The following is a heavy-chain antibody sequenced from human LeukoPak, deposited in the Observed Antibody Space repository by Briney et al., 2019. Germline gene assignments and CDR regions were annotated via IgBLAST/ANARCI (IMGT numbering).Heavy chain of an antibody. CDR2: IYYSGST. J-gene: IGHJ3*02. D-gene: IGHD3-9*01. CDR1: GGSISSYY. V-gene: IGHV4-59*01. Sequence: PSETLSLTCTVSGGSISSYYWSWIRQPPGKGLEWIGYIYYSGSTNYNPPLKSRVTISVDTSKNQFSLKLSSVTAADTAVYYCARLDWLLYDAFDIWGQGTMVTVSS. CDR3: ARLDWLLYDAFDI.